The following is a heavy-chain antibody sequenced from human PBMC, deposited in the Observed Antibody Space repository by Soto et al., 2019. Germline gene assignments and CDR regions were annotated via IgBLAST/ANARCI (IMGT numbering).Heavy chain of an antibody. Sequence: GYFWCRLLQQPGKGLEWIGYIDYRGSTDYSPSLKSRVTISLDTSKNQFSLKLSSVTAADTAVYFCVRGVIHWGRGTLVT. CDR1: GYF. J-gene: IGHJ4*02. D-gene: IGHD6-13*01. CDR3: VRGVIH. V-gene: IGHV4-31*02. CDR2: IDYRGST.